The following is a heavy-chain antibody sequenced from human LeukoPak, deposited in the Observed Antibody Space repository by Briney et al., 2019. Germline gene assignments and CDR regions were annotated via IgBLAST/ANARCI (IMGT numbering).Heavy chain of an antibody. J-gene: IGHJ5*02. V-gene: IGHV1-2*02. D-gene: IGHD2-21*01. Sequence: VASVKVSCKASGYTFTGYYMHWVRQAPGQVLGWMGWINPNSGGTNYAQKFQGRVTMTRDTSISTAYMELSRLRSDDTAVYYCARGVILRRHWFDPWGQGTLVTVSS. CDR3: ARGVILRRHWFDP. CDR2: INPNSGGT. CDR1: GYTFTGYY.